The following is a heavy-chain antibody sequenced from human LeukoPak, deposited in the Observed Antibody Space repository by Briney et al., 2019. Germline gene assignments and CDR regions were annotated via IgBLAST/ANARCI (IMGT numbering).Heavy chain of an antibody. J-gene: IGHJ4*02. CDR3: AKGDRIVYCDY. D-gene: IGHD2-15*01. CDR2: ISGSGGST. Sequence: GGSLRLSCAASGFTFSNYAMSWVRQAPGKGLEWVSAISGSGGSTYYADSVKGRFTIFRDNSKNTLYLQMNSLRAEDTALYYCAKGDRIVYCDYWGQGTLVTVSS. V-gene: IGHV3-23*01. CDR1: GFTFSNYA.